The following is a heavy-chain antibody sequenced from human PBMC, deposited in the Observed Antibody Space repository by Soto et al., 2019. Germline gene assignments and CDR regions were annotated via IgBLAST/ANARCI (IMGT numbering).Heavy chain of an antibody. CDR2: ISSSSSTI. Sequence: EVQLVESGGGLVQPGGSLRLSCAASGFTFSSYSMNWVRQAPGKELEWVSYISSSSSTIYYADSVKGRFTISRDNDKNSLYLQMNSLRDEDTAVYYCARGGYCSGGSCYSHHDYWGQGTLVTVSS. J-gene: IGHJ4*02. V-gene: IGHV3-48*02. CDR1: GFTFSSYS. CDR3: ARGGYCSGGSCYSHHDY. D-gene: IGHD2-15*01.